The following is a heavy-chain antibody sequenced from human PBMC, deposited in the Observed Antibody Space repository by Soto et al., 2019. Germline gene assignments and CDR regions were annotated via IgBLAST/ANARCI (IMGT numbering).Heavy chain of an antibody. Sequence: PGGSLRLSCAASGFTFSSYAMSWVRQAPGKGLEWVSAISGSGGSTCYADSVKGRFTISRDNSKNTLYLQMNSLRAEDTAVYYCAKDEFVDRGVVIPQFFRGQGNPVPVSS. D-gene: IGHD3-3*01. CDR3: AKDEFVDRGVVIPQFF. V-gene: IGHV3-23*01. CDR2: ISGSGGST. J-gene: IGHJ4*02. CDR1: GFTFSSYA.